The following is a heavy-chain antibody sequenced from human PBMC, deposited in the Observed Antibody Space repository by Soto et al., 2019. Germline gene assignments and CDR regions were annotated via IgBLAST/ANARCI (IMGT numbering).Heavy chain of an antibody. D-gene: IGHD6-13*01. J-gene: IGHJ5*02. CDR3: ARHPERIAEIGWFDP. V-gene: IGHV3-48*01. CDR1: GFTFSSYS. Sequence: EVQLVESGGGLVQPGGSLRLSCAASGFTFSSYSMNWVRQAPGKGLEWVSYISSSSSTIYYADSVKGRFTISRDIAKSSLYLQMNSLRAEDTAVYYCARHPERIAEIGWFDPWGQGTLVTVSS. CDR2: ISSSSSTI.